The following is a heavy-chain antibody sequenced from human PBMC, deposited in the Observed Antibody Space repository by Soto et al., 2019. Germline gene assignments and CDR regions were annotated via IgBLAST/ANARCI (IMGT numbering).Heavy chain of an antibody. CDR3: AREGRIAAAGTTWFDP. Sequence: QVQLVQSGAEVKKPESSVKVSSKASGGTFGSFAFNWVRQAPGQGLEWMGRIIPIFGTAKYAQKFLGRLTISADDATSMAYMELSGLRSDDTAFYFCAREGRIAAAGTTWFDPWGQGTLVIVSS. J-gene: IGHJ5*02. D-gene: IGHD6-25*01. CDR1: GGTFGSFA. CDR2: IIPIFGTA. V-gene: IGHV1-69*01.